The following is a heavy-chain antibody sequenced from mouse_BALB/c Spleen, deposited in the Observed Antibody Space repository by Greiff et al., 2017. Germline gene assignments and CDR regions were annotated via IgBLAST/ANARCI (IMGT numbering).Heavy chain of an antibody. Sequence: QVQLKQSGPGLVAPSQSLSITCTASGFSLTSYGVHWVRQPPGKGLEWLGVIWAGGSTNYNSALMSRLSISKDNSKSQVFLIMNSLQTDDTAMYCCARYGNSPFAYWGQGTLVTVSA. D-gene: IGHD2-10*02. CDR2: IWAGGST. CDR1: GFSLTSYG. V-gene: IGHV2-9*02. J-gene: IGHJ3*01. CDR3: ARYGNSPFAY.